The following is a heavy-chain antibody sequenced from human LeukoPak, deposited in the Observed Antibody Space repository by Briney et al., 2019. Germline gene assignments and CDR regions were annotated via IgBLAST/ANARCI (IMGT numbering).Heavy chain of an antibody. J-gene: IGHJ3*01. CDR3: ARGDYFDRAFDV. CDR2: IKADGSEK. CDR1: GFSLSTYW. D-gene: IGHD3-22*01. Sequence: PGGSLRLSCAASGFSLSTYWMNWVRQAPGKGLEWVADIKADGSEKYYVDSVKGRFTIPRDNAKNSLYLQMSSLRVEDTAVYYCARGDYFDRAFDVWGQETMVTVS. V-gene: IGHV3-7*01.